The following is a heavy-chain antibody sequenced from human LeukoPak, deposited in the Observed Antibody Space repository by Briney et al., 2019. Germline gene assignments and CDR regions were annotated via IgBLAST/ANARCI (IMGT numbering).Heavy chain of an antibody. CDR1: GFTFSSYA. V-gene: IGHV3-30-3*01. CDR3: ARDRGGYQLLFLLDY. Sequence: GGSLRLSCEASGFTFSSYAMHWVRQAPGKGLEWVAVISYDGSNKYYADSVKGRFTISRDNSKNTLYLQMNSLRAEDTAVYYCARDRGGYQLLFLLDYWGQGTLVTVSS. J-gene: IGHJ4*02. D-gene: IGHD2-2*01. CDR2: ISYDGSNK.